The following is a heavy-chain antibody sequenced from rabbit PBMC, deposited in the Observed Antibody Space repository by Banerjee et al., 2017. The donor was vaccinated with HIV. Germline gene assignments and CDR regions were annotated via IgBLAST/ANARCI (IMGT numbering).Heavy chain of an antibody. V-gene: IGHV1S45*01. CDR3: ARGNWL. J-gene: IGHJ4*01. CDR1: GFSFSSAYD. Sequence: QEQLVESGGGLVQPEGSLTLTCTASGFSFSSAYDMCWVRQAPGKGLEWIGCIDTGSSGHTYYASWAKGRFTISKTSSTTVTLQLISLTAADTATYFRARGNWLWGQGTLVTVS. CDR2: IDTGSSGHT.